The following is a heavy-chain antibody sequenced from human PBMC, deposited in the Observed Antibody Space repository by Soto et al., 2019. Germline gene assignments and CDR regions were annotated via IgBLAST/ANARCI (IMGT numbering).Heavy chain of an antibody. V-gene: IGHV2-5*02. D-gene: IGHD5-12*01. Sequence: QITLKESGPTLVRPPQTLTLTCTFSGFSLTSGVGVGWIRQPPGKALEWLALIYWDDDKRYSPSLKNRLTINQDTSKNQVVLTMTNVGPVATATYFCAHIDPDIVTVGGHGGFDYWGQGTLVTVSS. CDR1: GFSLTSGVG. CDR2: IYWDDDK. CDR3: AHIDPDIVTVGGHGGFDY. J-gene: IGHJ4*02.